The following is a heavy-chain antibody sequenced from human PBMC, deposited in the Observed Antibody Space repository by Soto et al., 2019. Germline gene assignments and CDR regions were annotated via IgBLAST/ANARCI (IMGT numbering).Heavy chain of an antibody. V-gene: IGHV1-2*02. CDR3: AREQATAKPEGVDF. CDR2: INPNSGGT. D-gene: IGHD1-1*01. Sequence: ASVKVPCKASGYTFSDYYIHWVRQAPGQGLEWMGWINPNSGGTKYAPKFQGGVTMTRDTSITTAYMELSRLRSGDTAVYYCAREQATAKPEGVDFWGQGTLVTVSS. CDR1: GYTFSDYY. J-gene: IGHJ4*02.